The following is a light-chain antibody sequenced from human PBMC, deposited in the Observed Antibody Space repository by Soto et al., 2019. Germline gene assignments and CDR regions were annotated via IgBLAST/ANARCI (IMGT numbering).Light chain of an antibody. CDR2: RVI. CDR3: GSYTSATTWV. J-gene: IGLJ3*02. Sequence: QSVLTQPRSVSGSPGQSVTISCTGTSSDVGGYNYVSWYQQHPGKAPKLMIYRVINRPSGVSDRFSGSKSGNSASLSISGLQPEDEASYFCGSYTSATTWVFGGGTKLTVL. CDR1: SSDVGGYNY. V-gene: IGLV2-11*01.